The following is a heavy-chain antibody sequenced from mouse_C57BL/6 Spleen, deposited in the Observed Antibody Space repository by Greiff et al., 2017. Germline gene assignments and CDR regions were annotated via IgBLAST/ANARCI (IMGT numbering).Heavy chain of an antibody. CDR3: ARDGLLWDRGGYFDY. CDR2: ISDGGGYT. CDR1: GFTFSSYA. D-gene: IGHD3-3*01. V-gene: IGHV5-4*01. J-gene: IGHJ2*01. Sequence: EVQGVESGGGLVKPGGSLKLSCAASGFTFSSYAMSWVRQTPEKRLEWVATISDGGGYTYYPAHVKGRFTISRDNAKNNLYLQMSQLKSEDTARYYCARDGLLWDRGGYFDYWGQGTTLTVSS.